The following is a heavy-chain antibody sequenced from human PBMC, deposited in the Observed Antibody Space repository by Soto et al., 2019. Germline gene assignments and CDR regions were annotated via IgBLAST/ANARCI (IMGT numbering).Heavy chain of an antibody. J-gene: IGHJ6*02. V-gene: IGHV3-49*03. D-gene: IGHD3-22*01. Sequence: GGSLRLSCTASGFTFGDYAMSWFRQAPGKGLEWVGFIRSKAYGGTTEYAASVKGRFTISRDDSKSIAYLQMNSLKTEDTAVYYCTRDYYDSSTLYYYGMDVWGQGTTVTVSS. CDR2: IRSKAYGGTT. CDR3: TRDYYDSSTLYYYGMDV. CDR1: GFTFGDYA.